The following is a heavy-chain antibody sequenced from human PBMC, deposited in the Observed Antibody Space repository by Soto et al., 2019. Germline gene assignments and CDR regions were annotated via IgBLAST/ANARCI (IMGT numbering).Heavy chain of an antibody. CDR3: AQGASGYYYYGMDV. Sequence: EVQLLESGGGLVQPGGSLRLSCAASGFTFSNYAMSWVRQAPGKGLEWVSAISGSGGSTYYADSVKGRFTISRDNSKNTLYLQMNSLRAEDTAVYYCAQGASGYYYYGMDVWGQGTTVTVSS. D-gene: IGHD3-10*01. CDR1: GFTFSNYA. V-gene: IGHV3-23*01. J-gene: IGHJ6*02. CDR2: ISGSGGST.